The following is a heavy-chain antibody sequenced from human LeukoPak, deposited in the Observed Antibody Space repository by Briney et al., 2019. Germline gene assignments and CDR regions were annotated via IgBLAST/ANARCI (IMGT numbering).Heavy chain of an antibody. J-gene: IGHJ4*02. Sequence: GSLRLSCAASGFTFSSYAMSWVRQAPGKGLEWVSAISGSGGSTYYADSVKGRFTISRDNSKNTLYLQMNSLRAEDTAVYYCASTMGATRSLDYWGQGTLVTVSS. CDR2: ISGSGGST. D-gene: IGHD1-26*01. CDR1: GFTFSSYA. CDR3: ASTMGATRSLDY. V-gene: IGHV3-23*01.